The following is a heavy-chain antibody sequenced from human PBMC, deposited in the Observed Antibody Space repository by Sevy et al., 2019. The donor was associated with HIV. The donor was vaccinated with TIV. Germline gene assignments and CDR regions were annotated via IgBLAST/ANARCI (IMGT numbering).Heavy chain of an antibody. V-gene: IGHV3-9*01. CDR1: GFTFDDYA. D-gene: IGHD2-21*02. CDR3: AGTAMGDGDY. CDR2: ISWNSNSI. J-gene: IGHJ4*02. Sequence: GGSLRLSCAASGFTFDDYAMHWVRQAPGKGLEWVSGISWNSNSIGYADSVKGRFTISRDNAKNSLYLQMNSLRAEDSALCYCAGTAMGDGDYWGQGTLVTVSS.